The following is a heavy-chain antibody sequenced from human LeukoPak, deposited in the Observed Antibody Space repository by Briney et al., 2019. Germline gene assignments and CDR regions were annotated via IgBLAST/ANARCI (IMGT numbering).Heavy chain of an antibody. J-gene: IGHJ4*02. CDR2: ISSSSSYI. Sequence: GGSLRLSCAASGFTFSSYSMNWVRQAPGKGLEWVSSISSSSSYIYYADSVKGRFTISRDNAKNPLYLQMNSLRAEDTAVYYCARFSYYYDSSAKEYWGQGTLVTVSS. CDR1: GFTFSSYS. V-gene: IGHV3-21*01. D-gene: IGHD3-22*01. CDR3: ARFSYYYDSSAKEY.